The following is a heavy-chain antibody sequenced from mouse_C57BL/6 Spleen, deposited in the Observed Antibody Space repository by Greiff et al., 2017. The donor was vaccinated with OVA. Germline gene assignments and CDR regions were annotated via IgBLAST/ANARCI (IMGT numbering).Heavy chain of an antibody. CDR1: GYSITSGYY. D-gene: IGHD2-3*01. Sequence: EVKLMESGPGLVKPSQSLSLTCSVTGYSITSGYYWNWIRQFPGNKLEWMGYISYDGSNNYNPSLKNRISITRDTSKNQFFLKLNSVTTEDTATYYCARDGYYPLDYWGQGTTLTVSS. J-gene: IGHJ2*01. CDR2: ISYDGSN. V-gene: IGHV3-6*01. CDR3: ARDGYYPLDY.